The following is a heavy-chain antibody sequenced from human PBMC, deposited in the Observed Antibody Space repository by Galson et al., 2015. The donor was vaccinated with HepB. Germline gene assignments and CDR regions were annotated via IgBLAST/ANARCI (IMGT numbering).Heavy chain of an antibody. CDR1: GFTFSSYG. CDR2: IRYDGSNK. CDR3: AKEHLPWCSGGSCHRLDFDY. J-gene: IGHJ4*02. V-gene: IGHV3-30*02. D-gene: IGHD2-15*01. Sequence: SLRLSCAASGFTFSSYGMHWVRQAPGKGLEWVAFIRYDGSNKYYADSVKGRFTISRDSSKNTLYLQMNSLRAEDTAVYYCAKEHLPWCSGGSCHRLDFDYWGQGTLVTVSS.